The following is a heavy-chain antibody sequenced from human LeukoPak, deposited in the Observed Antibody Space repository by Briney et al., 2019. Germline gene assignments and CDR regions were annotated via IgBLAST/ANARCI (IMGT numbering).Heavy chain of an antibody. D-gene: IGHD3-3*01. V-gene: IGHV4-4*09. CDR3: ASGTYYDFPYYMDV. J-gene: IGHJ6*03. Sequence: SETLSLTCTVSGGSISSYYWSWIRQPPGKGLEWIGYIYTSGSTNYNPSLKSRVTISVDTSKNQFSLKLSSVTAADTAVYYCASGTYYDFPYYMDVWGKGTTVTVSS. CDR2: IYTSGST. CDR1: GGSISSYY.